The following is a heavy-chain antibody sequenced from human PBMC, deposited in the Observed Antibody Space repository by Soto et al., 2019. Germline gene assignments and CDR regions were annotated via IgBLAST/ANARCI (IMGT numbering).Heavy chain of an antibody. V-gene: IGHV3-33*07. J-gene: IGHJ4*01. D-gene: IGHD3-16*01. CDR3: AIDVWGLYTFGRPLDN. CDR1: GFPFSKFG. Sequence: PWGSLILPWEVSGFPFSKFGMYLVRQAPGQGLEWVAVIWYDGSQKYYTDSVQGRFTISRDNSNNTLYLQMHSLRAEDTAVYYCAIDVWGLYTFGRPLDNWGHGTLVTVSS. CDR2: IWYDGSQK.